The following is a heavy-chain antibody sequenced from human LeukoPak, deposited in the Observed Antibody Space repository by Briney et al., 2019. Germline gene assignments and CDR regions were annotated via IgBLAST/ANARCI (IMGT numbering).Heavy chain of an antibody. CDR3: ARAYDSSWHNFDY. CDR1: GFTFNRYA. D-gene: IGHD6-13*01. V-gene: IGHV3-23*01. CDR2: ISGRGSST. J-gene: IGHJ4*02. Sequence: GGSLRLSCAAPGFTFNRYAMNWVRQAPGKGLEWVSAISGRGSSTYYADSVKGRFSLSRDNSKNTLYLEMDSLRGEDTAVYYCARAYDSSWHNFDYWGQGSLVTVSS.